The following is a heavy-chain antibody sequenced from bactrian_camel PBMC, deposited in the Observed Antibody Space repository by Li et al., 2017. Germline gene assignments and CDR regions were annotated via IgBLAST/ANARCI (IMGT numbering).Heavy chain of an antibody. Sequence: VQLVESGGGSVQAGVSLRLSCEASGYVHSSYCMGWFRQAPGKEREWVAAIDSTGVARYLDTVKGRFTISRDNAKNTLSLHMTNLTPEDSATYYCAADPPCGLDSAPRHRYWGQGTQVTVS. CDR3: AADPPCGLDSAPRHRY. D-gene: IGHD8*01. V-gene: IGHV3S53*01. J-gene: IGHJ4*01. CDR1: GYVHSSYC. CDR2: IDSTGVA.